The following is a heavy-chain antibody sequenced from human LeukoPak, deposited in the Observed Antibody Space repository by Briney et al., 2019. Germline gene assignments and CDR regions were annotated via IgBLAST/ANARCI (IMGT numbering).Heavy chain of an antibody. CDR2: IYYSGST. CDR1: GGSISNSY. D-gene: IGHD6-19*01. V-gene: IGHV4-59*01. J-gene: IGHJ4*02. CDR3: ARVPRSLSSTGWSDY. Sequence: SETLPLTCSVSGGSISNSYWTWIRQPPGKGLESIGYIYYSGSTNYNPSLKSRVTISIDTSKNQFSLRLSSVTAADTAVYYCARVPRSLSSTGWSDYWGQGTLVTVSS.